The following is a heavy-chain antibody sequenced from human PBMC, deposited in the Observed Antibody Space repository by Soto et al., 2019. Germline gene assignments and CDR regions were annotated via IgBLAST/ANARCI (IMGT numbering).Heavy chain of an antibody. J-gene: IGHJ4*02. Sequence: SETLSLTCTVSGGSISSSSYYWGWIRQPPGKGLEWIGSIYYSGSTYYNPSLKSRVTISVDTSKNQFSLKLGSVTAADTAVYYCATYYDFWSGYSRPFDYWGQGTLVTVSS. CDR1: GGSISSSSYY. D-gene: IGHD3-3*01. V-gene: IGHV4-39*01. CDR3: ATYYDFWSGYSRPFDY. CDR2: IYYSGST.